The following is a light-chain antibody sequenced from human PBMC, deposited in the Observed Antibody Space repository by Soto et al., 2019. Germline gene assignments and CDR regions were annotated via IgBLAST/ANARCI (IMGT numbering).Light chain of an antibody. CDR2: EVN. J-gene: IGLJ3*02. CDR1: SSDVGRYNL. V-gene: IGLV2-23*02. CDR3: GSYVGSSILM. Sequence: QSALTQPASVSGSPGQSITISCTGTSSDVGRYNLVSWYQQLPGKDPKLIIYEVNERPSGISDRFSGSKSGNTASLTIYGLQDEDEADYFCGSYVGSSILMFGGGTQGTVL.